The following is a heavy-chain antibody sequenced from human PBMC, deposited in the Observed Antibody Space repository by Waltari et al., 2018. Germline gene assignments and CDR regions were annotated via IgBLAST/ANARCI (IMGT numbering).Heavy chain of an antibody. V-gene: IGHV1-2*02. CDR2: INPSSTVT. Sequence: QVQLVQCGAEVVKPGASVKVSCKASVYTFTDYYIHWVRRAPGQGLEWMGWINPSSTVTFYAQKFRDMVTMTRDTSITTAYMEMARLTSDDTAVYFCARRKNRSIPQLDPWGQGTLVTVSS. CDR3: ARRKNRSIPQLDP. D-gene: IGHD2-21*01. J-gene: IGHJ5*02. CDR1: VYTFTDYY.